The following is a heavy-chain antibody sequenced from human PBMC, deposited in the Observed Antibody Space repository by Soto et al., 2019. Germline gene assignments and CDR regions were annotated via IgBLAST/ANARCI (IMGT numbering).Heavy chain of an antibody. J-gene: IGHJ5*02. V-gene: IGHV1-18*01. D-gene: IGHD3-3*01. CDR3: ARAYDFWSGYYTYNWFDP. Sequence: GASVKVSCKASGYTFTSYGISWVRQAPGQGLEWMGWISAYSGNTNYAQKLQGRVTMTTDTSTSTAYMELRSLRSDDTAVYYCARAYDFWSGYYTYNWFDPWGQGTLVTAPQ. CDR2: ISAYSGNT. CDR1: GYTFTSYG.